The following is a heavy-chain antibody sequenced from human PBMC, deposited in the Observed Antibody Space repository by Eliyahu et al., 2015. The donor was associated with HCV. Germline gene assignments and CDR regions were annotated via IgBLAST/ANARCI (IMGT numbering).Heavy chain of an antibody. J-gene: IGHJ4*02. CDR1: GFTFSSYG. CDR3: AKAGYYDSSGLFDY. V-gene: IGHV3-30*18. Sequence: QVQLVESGGGVVQPGRSLRLSCAXSGFTFSSYGXHWVRQAPGKGLEWVAVISYDGSNKYYADSVKGRFTISRDNSKNTLYLQMNSLRAEDTAVYYCAKAGYYDSSGLFDYWGQGTLVTVSS. D-gene: IGHD3-22*01. CDR2: ISYDGSNK.